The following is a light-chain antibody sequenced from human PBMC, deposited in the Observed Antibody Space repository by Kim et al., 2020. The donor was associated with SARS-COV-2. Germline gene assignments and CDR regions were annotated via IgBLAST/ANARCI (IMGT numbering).Light chain of an antibody. CDR2: VNSDGSH. Sequence: QLVLTQSPSASASLGASVKLTCTLSNGHYNYAIAWHQQQPGKGPRYLMKVNSDGSHSKGDGIPARFSGSSSGAERYLTISSLQSDDEADYYCQTWGPGIRVFGGGTKVTVL. J-gene: IGLJ3*02. CDR3: QTWGPGIRV. CDR1: NGHYNYA. V-gene: IGLV4-69*01.